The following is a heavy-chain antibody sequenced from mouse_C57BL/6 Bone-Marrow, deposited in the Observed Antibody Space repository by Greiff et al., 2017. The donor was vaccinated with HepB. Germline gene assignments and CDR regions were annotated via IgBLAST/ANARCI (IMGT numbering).Heavy chain of an antibody. V-gene: IGHV2-9-1*01. J-gene: IGHJ4*01. CDR3: ASLLYYYGSSYAMDY. Sequence: VQLQQSGPGLVAPSQSLSITCTVSGFSLTSYAISWVRQPPGKGLEWLGVIWTGGGTNYNSALKSRLSISKDNSKSQVFLKMNSLQTDDTARYYCASLLYYYGSSYAMDYWGQGTSVTVSS. CDR2: IWTGGGT. CDR1: GFSLTSYA. D-gene: IGHD1-1*01.